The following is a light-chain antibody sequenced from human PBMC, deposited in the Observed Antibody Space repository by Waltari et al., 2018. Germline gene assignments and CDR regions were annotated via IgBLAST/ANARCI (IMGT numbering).Light chain of an antibody. V-gene: IGLV5-45*03. CDR3: MIWHGSAAV. Sequence: QAVLTQPSSLSATPGASASLPCTLPRGINVATYRIYWYQQKPGSPPQYLLRYKSDSDKQQGSGVPSRFSGSKDVSANAGILLISGLQSEDEADYYCMIWHGSAAVFGGGTQLTVL. CDR1: RGINVATYR. J-gene: IGLJ7*01. CDR2: YKSDSDK.